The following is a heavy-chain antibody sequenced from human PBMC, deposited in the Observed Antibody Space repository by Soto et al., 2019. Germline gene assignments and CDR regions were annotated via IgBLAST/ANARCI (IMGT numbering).Heavy chain of an antibody. CDR2: IYYSGST. CDR3: ARRYGSCFDY. V-gene: IGHV4-59*08. CDR1: GGSISSYY. D-gene: IGHD5-18*01. Sequence: QVQLQESGPGLVKPSETLSLTCTVSGGSISSYYWSWIRQPPGKGLEWIGYIYYSGSTNYNPSLNSRVTISVDTSKNRFSLKLSSVTAADTAAYYCARRYGSCFDYWGQGTLVTVSS. J-gene: IGHJ4*02.